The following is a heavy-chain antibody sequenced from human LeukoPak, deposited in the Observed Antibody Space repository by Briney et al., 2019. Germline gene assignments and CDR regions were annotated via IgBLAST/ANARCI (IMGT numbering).Heavy chain of an antibody. CDR1: GFTVSSNY. V-gene: IGHV3-66*01. CDR3: ARDKFDAFDI. CDR2: IYSGGRT. Sequence: PGGSLRLSCAASGFTVSSNYMNWVRQAPGKGLEWVSVIYSGGRTYYADSVKGRFTISRDNSKNTLYLQMNSLRAEDTAVYYCARDKFDAFDIWGQGTMVTVSS. J-gene: IGHJ3*02.